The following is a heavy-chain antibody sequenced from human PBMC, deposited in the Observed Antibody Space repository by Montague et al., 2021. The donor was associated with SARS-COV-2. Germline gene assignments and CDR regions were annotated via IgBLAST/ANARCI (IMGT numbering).Heavy chain of an antibody. CDR3: ARHRNYGDHSLDNWFHP. D-gene: IGHD4-17*01. CDR1: GDSTSCPNCY. V-gene: IGHV4-39*01. Sequence: SETLSLTCTVSGDSTSCPNCYWGWMRQPPGKGLDWIGTIYNSGTTYYNPSLKSRLTTSIDTSKNQFSLKLSSVTAADTAVYYCARHRNYGDHSLDNWFHPWGQGTLVTVSS. J-gene: IGHJ5*02. CDR2: IYNSGTT.